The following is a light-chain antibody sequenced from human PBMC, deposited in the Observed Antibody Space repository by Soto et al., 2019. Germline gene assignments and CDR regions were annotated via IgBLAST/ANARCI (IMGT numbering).Light chain of an antibody. CDR1: QPISSW. CDR2: SAS. Sequence: IQMTQSPSSVSASVGDRVTITCRASQPISSWLAWYQQKPGQPPNLLIYSASTLRSGVPSRFSGSESGTLFTLTITNLQPEDFATYYCQQASRFPLTFGGGTKVEF. V-gene: IGKV1-12*01. J-gene: IGKJ4*01. CDR3: QQASRFPLT.